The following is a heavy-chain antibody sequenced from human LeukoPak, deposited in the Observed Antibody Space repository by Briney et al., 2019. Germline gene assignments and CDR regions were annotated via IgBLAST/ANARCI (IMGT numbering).Heavy chain of an antibody. CDR2: FDPEDGES. CDR1: GDTLTELS. Sequence: GASVKVSCKGSGDTLTELSMHWVRQAPGKGLEWMGGFDPEDGESIYAQKFQGRVTMTEDTSTDTAYMELSSLRSEDTAVYYCATDQRYNNNRQNDYWGQGTLVTVSS. V-gene: IGHV1-24*01. J-gene: IGHJ4*02. CDR3: ATDQRYNNNRQNDY. D-gene: IGHD1-1*01.